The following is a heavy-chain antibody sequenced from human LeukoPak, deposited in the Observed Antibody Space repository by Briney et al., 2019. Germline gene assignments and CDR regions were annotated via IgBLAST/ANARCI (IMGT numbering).Heavy chain of an antibody. CDR2: IYHRGST. D-gene: IGHD1-26*01. V-gene: IGHV4-30-4*07. CDR3: ARVGGSYLVSYFDY. Sequence: PSETLSLTCAVSGGSISSGAYSWSWIRQPPGKGLEWIGYIYHRGSTYYNPSLKSRVTMSVDTSKNQFSLKLSSVTAADTAVYYCARVGGSYLVSYFDYWGQGTLVTVSS. CDR1: GGSISSGAYS. J-gene: IGHJ4*02.